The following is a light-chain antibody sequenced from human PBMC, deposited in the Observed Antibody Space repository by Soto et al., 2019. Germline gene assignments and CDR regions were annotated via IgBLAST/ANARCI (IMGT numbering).Light chain of an antibody. CDR3: QQSYSTPPS. J-gene: IGKJ5*01. Sequence: DIQMTQSPSSLSASVGDRVTITCRASQSISSYLNWYQQKPGKAPKLLIHAASSLQSGVPSMFIGSGSGTDFTLTISSLQPEDFATYYCQQSYSTPPSFGQGTRLEIK. CDR2: AAS. CDR1: QSISSY. V-gene: IGKV1-39*01.